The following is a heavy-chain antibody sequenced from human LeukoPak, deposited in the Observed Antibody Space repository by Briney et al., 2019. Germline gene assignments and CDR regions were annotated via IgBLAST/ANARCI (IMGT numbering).Heavy chain of an antibody. Sequence: SGTLCLNCAGSGGAMSNYDETWGRQPAGKGLEWVGRIYTDGRTWFNPSLKSRLTMSIDTSRNQFSLRLRSVTAADTAVYYCARGGSYDPAHYHHYTYVDVWGKGTTVTVSS. J-gene: IGHJ6*03. CDR1: GGAMSNYD. CDR3: ARGGSYDPAHYHHYTYVDV. CDR2: IYTDGRT. D-gene: IGHD1-26*01. V-gene: IGHV4-4*07.